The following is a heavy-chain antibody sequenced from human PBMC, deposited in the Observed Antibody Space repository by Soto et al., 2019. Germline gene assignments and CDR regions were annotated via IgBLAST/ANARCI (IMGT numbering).Heavy chain of an antibody. V-gene: IGHV3-64D*06. Sequence: WGSLRLSCSASGFTFRNYPLHWVRQAPGKGLESVSTISSNGGGTYYADSVKGRFTISRDNSKNTLYLQMSSLRPEDTAVYYSPRHLADANGAFDLWGQGTMVTVS. D-gene: IGHD2-8*01. CDR2: ISSNGGGT. CDR3: PRHLADANGAFDL. CDR1: GFTFRNYP. J-gene: IGHJ3*01.